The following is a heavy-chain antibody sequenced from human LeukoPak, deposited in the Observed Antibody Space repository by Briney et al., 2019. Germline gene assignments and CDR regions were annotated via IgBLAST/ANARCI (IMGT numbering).Heavy chain of an antibody. Sequence: GGSLRLSCSASGFTFSSYGMSWVRQAPGKGLEWVSGLSGSGGTTYYVDSVKGRFTISRDNSKNTLYLQMGSLRAEDMAVYYCARDSFDSSGYFGYWGQGTLVTVSS. CDR2: LSGSGGTT. CDR1: GFTFSSYG. J-gene: IGHJ4*02. D-gene: IGHD3-22*01. CDR3: ARDSFDSSGYFGY. V-gene: IGHV3-23*01.